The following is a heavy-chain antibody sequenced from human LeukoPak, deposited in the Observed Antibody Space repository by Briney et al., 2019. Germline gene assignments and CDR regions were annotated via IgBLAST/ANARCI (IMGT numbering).Heavy chain of an antibody. D-gene: IGHD6-19*01. CDR1: GYTFTSYY. CDR3: ARAAAVLDAFDI. CDR2: MNPNSDNT. Sequence: ASVKVSCKASGYTFTSYYMHWARQATGQGLEWMGWMNPNSDNTGYAQKFQGRVTITRNTSISTAYMELSSLKSEDTGVYYCARAAAVLDAFDIWGQGTMVTVSS. J-gene: IGHJ3*02. V-gene: IGHV1-8*03.